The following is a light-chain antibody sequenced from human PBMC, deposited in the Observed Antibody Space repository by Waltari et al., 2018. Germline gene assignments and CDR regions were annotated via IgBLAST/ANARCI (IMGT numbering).Light chain of an antibody. CDR1: QTIDAY. Sequence: DIQMTQFPSSLSASVGDNLTISCRASQTIDAYLNWYQQRPPKAPKLLMYTASRLQSGAPSRFSGSGSGTVFTLNVSSLQPEDFATYYCQQTYSVPYTFGQGTKVEIK. V-gene: IGKV1-39*01. J-gene: IGKJ2*01. CDR3: QQTYSVPYT. CDR2: TAS.